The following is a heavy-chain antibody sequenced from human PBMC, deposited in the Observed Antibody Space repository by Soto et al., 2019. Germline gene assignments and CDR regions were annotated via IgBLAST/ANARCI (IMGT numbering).Heavy chain of an antibody. CDR2: IWYDGSNK. V-gene: IGHV3-33*01. CDR3: ARIQEICSSTSCPFFDY. D-gene: IGHD2-2*01. J-gene: IGHJ4*02. CDR1: GFTFSSYG. Sequence: GGSLRLSCAASGFTFSSYGMHWVRQAPGKGLEWVAVIWYDGSNKYYADSVKGRFTISRDNSKNTLYLQMNSLRAEDTAVYYCARIQEICSSTSCPFFDYWGQGTLVTVSS.